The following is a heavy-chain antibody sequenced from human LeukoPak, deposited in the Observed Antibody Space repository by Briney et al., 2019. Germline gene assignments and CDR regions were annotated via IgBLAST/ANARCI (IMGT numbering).Heavy chain of an antibody. CDR2: IYYSGST. Sequence: PSETLSLTCTVSGGSISSHYWSWIRQPPGKGLEWIGYIYYSGSTNYNPFLKSRVTISVDTSKNQFSLKLSSVTAADTAVYYCARGGASPPYYYYYYMDVWGKGTTVTVSS. CDR3: ARGGASPPYYYYYYMDV. CDR1: GGSISSHY. D-gene: IGHD3-16*01. V-gene: IGHV4-59*11. J-gene: IGHJ6*03.